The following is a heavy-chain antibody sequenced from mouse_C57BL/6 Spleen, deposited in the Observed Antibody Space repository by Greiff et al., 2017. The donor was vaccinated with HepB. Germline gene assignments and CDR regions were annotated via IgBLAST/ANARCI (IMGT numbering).Heavy chain of an antibody. D-gene: IGHD1-1*01. J-gene: IGHJ2*01. CDR3: ARGYYGSSYDDY. Sequence: VKLMASGPELVKPGASVQISCKASGYAFSSSWMNWVKQRPGKGLEWIGRIYPGDGDTNYTGKFKGKATLTADKSSSTAYMQLSSLTSEDSAVYFCARGYYGSSYDDYWGQGTTLTVSS. V-gene: IGHV1-82*01. CDR1: GYAFSSSW. CDR2: IYPGDGDT.